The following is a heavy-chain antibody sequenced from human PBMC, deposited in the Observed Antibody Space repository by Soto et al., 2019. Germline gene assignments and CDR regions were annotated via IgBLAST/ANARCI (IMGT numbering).Heavy chain of an antibody. D-gene: IGHD1-1*01. CDR3: ARVERGTATTVVDAFDI. J-gene: IGHJ3*02. CDR2: MRHSGGT. CDR1: GGSVSSGSYY. V-gene: IGHV4-34*01. Sequence: QVQLQQWCAGLLKPSETLSLTCAVYGGSVSSGSYYWSWIRQPPGKGLEWIGEMRHSGGTHFNPSLKSRVTISVDTSKNQFSLKMSFVTAADTALYYCARVERGTATTVVDAFDIWGPGTMVTVSS.